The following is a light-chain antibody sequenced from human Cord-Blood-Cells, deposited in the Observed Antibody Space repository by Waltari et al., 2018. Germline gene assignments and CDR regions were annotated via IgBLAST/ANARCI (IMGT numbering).Light chain of an antibody. CDR1: SSDVGGYNY. CDR2: DVS. J-gene: IGLJ3*02. V-gene: IGLV2-14*04. Sequence: ITISCTGTSSDVGGYNYVSWYQQHPGKAPKLMIYDVSKRPSGVSNRFSGSKSGNTASLTISGLQAEDEADYYCSSYTSSSTLVFGGGTKLTVL. CDR3: SSYTSSSTLV.